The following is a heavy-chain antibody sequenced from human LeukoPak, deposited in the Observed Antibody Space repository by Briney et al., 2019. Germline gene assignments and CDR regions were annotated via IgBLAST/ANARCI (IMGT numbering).Heavy chain of an antibody. CDR3: ARVSFGVVIIDY. D-gene: IGHD3-3*01. CDR2: IYHSGST. CDR1: GYSISSGYY. V-gene: IGHV4-38-2*02. Sequence: SKTLSLTCTVSGYSISSGYYWGWIRQPPGKGLEWIGSIYHSGSTYYNPSLKSRVTISVDTSKNQFSLKLSSVTAADTAVYYCARVSFGVVIIDYWGQGTLVTVSS. J-gene: IGHJ4*02.